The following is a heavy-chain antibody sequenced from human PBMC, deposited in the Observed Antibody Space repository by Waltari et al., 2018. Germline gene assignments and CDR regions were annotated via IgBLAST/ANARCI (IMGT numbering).Heavy chain of an antibody. J-gene: IGHJ4*02. CDR1: GFTFSSYG. V-gene: IGHV3-30*18. D-gene: IGHD6-6*01. CDR3: AKPFIAARGPFDY. CDR2: ISYDGSNK. Sequence: QVQLVESGGGVVQPGRSLRLSCAASGFTFSSYGMHWVRQAPGKGLEWVAVISYDGSNKYYADSVKGRFTISRDNSKNTLYLQMNSLRAEDTAVYYCAKPFIAARGPFDYWGQGTLVTVSS.